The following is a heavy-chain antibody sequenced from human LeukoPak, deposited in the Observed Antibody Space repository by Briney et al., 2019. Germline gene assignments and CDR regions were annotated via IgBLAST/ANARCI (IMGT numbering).Heavy chain of an antibody. D-gene: IGHD5-24*01. CDR3: ARRGGSPKRRAFDI. CDR1: GDSISSSNW. CDR2: IYHSGST. Sequence: SETLSLTCAVSGDSISSSNWWSWVRQPPGKGLEWIGEIYHSGSTNYNPSLKSRLTISVDKSKNQFSLKVSSVTAADTAVYYCARRGGSPKRRAFDIWGQGTMVTVSS. V-gene: IGHV4-4*02. J-gene: IGHJ3*02.